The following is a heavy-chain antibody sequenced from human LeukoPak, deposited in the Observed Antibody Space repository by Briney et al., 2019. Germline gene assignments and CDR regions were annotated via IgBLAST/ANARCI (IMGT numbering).Heavy chain of an antibody. J-gene: IGHJ6*03. D-gene: IGHD4-17*01. CDR1: GYTFTGYY. CDR2: INPNSGGT. CDR3: ARVGGTVTTRLYYYYMDV. V-gene: IGHV1-2*02. Sequence: ASVKVSCKASGYTFTGYYMHWVRQAPGQGLEWMGWINPNSGGTNYAQKFQGRVTMTRDTSISTAYMELSRLRSDDTAVYYCARVGGTVTTRLYYYYMDVWGKGTTVTVSS.